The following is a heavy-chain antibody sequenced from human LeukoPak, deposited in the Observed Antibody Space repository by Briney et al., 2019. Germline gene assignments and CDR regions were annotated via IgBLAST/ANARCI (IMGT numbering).Heavy chain of an antibody. V-gene: IGHV6-1*01. J-gene: IGHJ6*02. CDR1: GDSVSSNSAA. D-gene: IGHD1-14*01. Sequence: SQTLSLTCAISGDSVSSNSAAWNWVRQSPSRGLEWLGRTYCRSRWYNDYAISVKSRMKINPDTSKNQFSLQLNSVTPEDTAVYYCARGDAPGGIYYYAMDVWGQGTTVTVSS. CDR2: TYCRSRWYN. CDR3: ARGDAPGGIYYYAMDV.